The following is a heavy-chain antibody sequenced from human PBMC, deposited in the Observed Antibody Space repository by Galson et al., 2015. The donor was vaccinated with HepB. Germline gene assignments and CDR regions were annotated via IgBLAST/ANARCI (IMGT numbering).Heavy chain of an antibody. CDR1: GGSLSDYY. V-gene: IGHV4-34*01. CDR3: ARGVRPDS. J-gene: IGHJ4*02. CDR2: INHSGTT. D-gene: IGHD4-17*01. Sequence: ETLSLTCAVYGGSLSDYYWSWIRQPPGKGLEWIGEINHSGTTNYNPSLKSRVTISVDTSKNQFSLKLNSVTAADTAVYYCARGVRPDSWGQGILVTVSS.